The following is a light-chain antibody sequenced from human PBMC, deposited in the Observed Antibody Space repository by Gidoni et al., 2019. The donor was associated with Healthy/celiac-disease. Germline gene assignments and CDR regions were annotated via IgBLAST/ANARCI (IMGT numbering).Light chain of an antibody. Sequence: EIVLTQSPCTLSLSPGDRATLSCRASQIVSSSYLAWYQQKPGQPPRLLIYGASRRATGTPDRFSGSGCGTYFTLTISRLEPEDFAVYYRQQYGSSPSTFGPGTKVDIK. V-gene: IGKV3-20*01. CDR3: QQYGSSPST. CDR2: GAS. CDR1: QIVSSSY. J-gene: IGKJ3*01.